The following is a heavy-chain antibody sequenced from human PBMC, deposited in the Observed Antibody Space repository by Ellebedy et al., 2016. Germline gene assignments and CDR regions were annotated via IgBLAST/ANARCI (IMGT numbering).Heavy chain of an antibody. Sequence: SETLSLTCTVSGGSISSYYWTWIRQPPGEALEWIAYFYHGGIPIYSPSLKSRVSISVDTPKNHFSLRLSSVTAADTAVYFCARREYDNSDYYFLHWGQGALVTVSS. CDR1: GGSISSYY. CDR2: FYHGGIP. V-gene: IGHV4-59*08. J-gene: IGHJ4*02. D-gene: IGHD3-22*01. CDR3: ARREYDNSDYYFLH.